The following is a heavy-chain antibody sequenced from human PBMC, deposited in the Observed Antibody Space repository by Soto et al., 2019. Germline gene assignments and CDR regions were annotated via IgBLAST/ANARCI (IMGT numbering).Heavy chain of an antibody. D-gene: IGHD2-15*01. CDR2: ISAYNGNT. V-gene: IGHV1-18*01. J-gene: IGHJ3*02. Sequence: ASVKVSCKASGYTFTSYGISWVRQAPGQGLEWMGWISAYNGNTNYAQKHQGRVTMTTDTSTSTAYMELRSLRSDDTAVYYCARAVGECSGGSCYSDAFDIRGQGTMVTVSS. CDR3: ARAVGECSGGSCYSDAFDI. CDR1: GYTFTSYG.